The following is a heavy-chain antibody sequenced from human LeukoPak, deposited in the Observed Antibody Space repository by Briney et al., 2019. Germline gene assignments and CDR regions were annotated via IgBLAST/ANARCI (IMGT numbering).Heavy chain of an antibody. CDR1: GFTFSSYA. Sequence: GGPLRLSCAASGFTFSSYAMSWVRQAPGKGLEWVSAISGSGGSTYYADSVRGRFTISRDNSKNTLYLQMNSLRAEDTAVYYCAKENYYGSGSYYPGVDYWGQGTLVTVSS. V-gene: IGHV3-23*01. D-gene: IGHD3-10*01. CDR3: AKENYYGSGSYYPGVDY. J-gene: IGHJ4*02. CDR2: ISGSGGST.